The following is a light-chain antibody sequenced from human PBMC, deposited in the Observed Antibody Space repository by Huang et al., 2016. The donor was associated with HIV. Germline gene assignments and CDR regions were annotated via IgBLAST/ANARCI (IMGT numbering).Light chain of an antibody. J-gene: IGKJ3*01. CDR2: GAY. V-gene: IGKV3-20*01. CDR1: QSLNRDF. Sequence: EIVLMQSPGTLSLSPGERAILSCRASQSLNRDFLAWFQQKPGQAPRLLIYGAYNRATGIPDRFSGSGSGTDFTLTISKLEPDDFTVYYCQQYDSSPPFTFGPGTRVDV. CDR3: QQYDSSPPFT.